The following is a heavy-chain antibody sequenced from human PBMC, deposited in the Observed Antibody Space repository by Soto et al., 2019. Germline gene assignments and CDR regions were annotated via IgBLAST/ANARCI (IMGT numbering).Heavy chain of an antibody. CDR3: SRDPWFDNGDARYCFDY. V-gene: IGHV3-30-3*01. CDR1: GVKIRSYA. J-gene: IGHJ4*02. D-gene: IGHD3-10*01. CDR2: ISYDGSNK. Sequence: GGPLRVWCRAAGVKIRSYAMRWVRKAQGKGLEWVAVISYDGSNKYYADSVTGRFTISRDNSKNTLYLQMNSLRAEDTAVYYCSRDPWFDNGDARYCFDYCGQGTLV.